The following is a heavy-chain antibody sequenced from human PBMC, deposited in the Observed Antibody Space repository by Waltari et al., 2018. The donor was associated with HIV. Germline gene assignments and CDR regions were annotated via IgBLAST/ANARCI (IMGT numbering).Heavy chain of an antibody. CDR3: VRVVSDGNGSSWLDP. J-gene: IGHJ5*02. Sequence: QVQLQESGPGQVEPSGTLSLTCAVSGGSISTYNWWTWVRQPPGKGLGWIGEIYHHVSTNNNKSLKSRVTISVDKSKNQFALELRSVTAADTAVYDCVRVVSDGNGSSWLDPWGQGTLVTVSS. CDR2: IYHHVST. CDR1: GGSISTYNW. D-gene: IGHD2-21*01. V-gene: IGHV4-4*02.